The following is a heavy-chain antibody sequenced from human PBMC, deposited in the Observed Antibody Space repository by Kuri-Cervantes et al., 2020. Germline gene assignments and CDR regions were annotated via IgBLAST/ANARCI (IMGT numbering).Heavy chain of an antibody. Sequence: SETLSLTCAVYGGSFSGYYWSWIRQPPGKGLEWIGEINHSGSTNYNPSLKSRVTIPVDTTKNQFSLKLSSVPAADTAGYYCATGWELRAWGQGTLVTVSS. CDR1: GGSFSGYY. D-gene: IGHD1-7*01. V-gene: IGHV4-34*01. J-gene: IGHJ5*02. CDR2: INHSGST. CDR3: ATGWELRA.